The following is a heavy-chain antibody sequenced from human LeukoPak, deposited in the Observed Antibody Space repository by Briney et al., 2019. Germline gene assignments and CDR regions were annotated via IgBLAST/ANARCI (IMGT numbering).Heavy chain of an antibody. Sequence: PGGSLRLSCAASGFTFSSYSMNWVRQAPGKGLEWVSSISSSSSYIYYADSVKGRFTISRDNAKNSLYLQMNSLRAEDTAVYYCASTEQYYYDSSGYRYWGQGTLVTVSS. CDR2: ISSSSSYI. CDR3: ASTEQYYYDSSGYRY. D-gene: IGHD3-22*01. CDR1: GFTFSSYS. J-gene: IGHJ4*02. V-gene: IGHV3-21*01.